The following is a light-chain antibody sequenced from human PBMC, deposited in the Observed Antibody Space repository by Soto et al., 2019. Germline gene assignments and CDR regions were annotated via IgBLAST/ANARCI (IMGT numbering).Light chain of an antibody. V-gene: IGKV1-6*01. Sequence: ANQMTQSPSSLSASVGDRVTITCRASQGIRNDLGWYREKPGKVPKVVIYATSSLESGVPSRFSGRGSGTDFTLTISGLQPEDFATYYCLQDYNYPFGGGTKVDIK. CDR2: ATS. CDR1: QGIRND. J-gene: IGKJ4*01. CDR3: LQDYNYP.